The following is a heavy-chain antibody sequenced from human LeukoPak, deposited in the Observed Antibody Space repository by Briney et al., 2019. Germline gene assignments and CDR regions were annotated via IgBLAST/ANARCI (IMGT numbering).Heavy chain of an antibody. CDR1: GYTFTGYY. V-gene: IGHV1-2*02. J-gene: IGHJ6*02. Sequence: GASVKVSCKASGYTFTGYYTHWVRQAPGQGLEWMGWINPNSGGTNYAQKFQGRVTMTRDTSISTAYMELSRLRSDDTAVYYCASSVAGSLDYYYYGMDVWGQGTTVTVSS. CDR2: INPNSGGT. D-gene: IGHD6-19*01. CDR3: ASSVAGSLDYYYYGMDV.